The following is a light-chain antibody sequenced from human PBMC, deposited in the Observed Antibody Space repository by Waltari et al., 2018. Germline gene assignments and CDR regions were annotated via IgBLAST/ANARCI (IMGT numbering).Light chain of an antibody. Sequence: QLVVAHSPSASAPLGASVNRTCTLSSGHSSTDLAWPQQRPEKGPRYLMKVNSDGSHSKGDEIPDRFSGSSSGAERYLTISSLQSDDEADYYCETGGHGTWVFGGGTKLAVL. CDR3: ETGGHGTWV. V-gene: IGLV4-69*01. J-gene: IGLJ3*02. CDR1: SGHSSTD. CDR2: VNSDGSH.